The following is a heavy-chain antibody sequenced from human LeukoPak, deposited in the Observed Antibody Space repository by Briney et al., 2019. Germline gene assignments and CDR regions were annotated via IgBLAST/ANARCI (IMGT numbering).Heavy chain of an antibody. CDR2: IYYSGST. CDR1: GGSISSYC. J-gene: IGHJ6*03. CDR3: ARVNYDSSGYYPYYYYYYYMDV. Sequence: SETLSLTCTVSGGSISSYCWSWIRQPPGKGLEWIGYIYYSGSTNYNPSLKSRVTISVDTSKNQFSLKLSSVTAADTAVYYCARVNYDSSGYYPYYYYYYYMDVWGKGTTVTVSS. D-gene: IGHD3-22*01. V-gene: IGHV4-59*01.